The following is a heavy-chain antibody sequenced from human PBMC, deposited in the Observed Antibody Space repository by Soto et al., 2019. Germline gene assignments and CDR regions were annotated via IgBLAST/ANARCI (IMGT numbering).Heavy chain of an antibody. V-gene: IGHV4-31*03. D-gene: IGHD6-13*01. CDR1: GGSISSGGYY. J-gene: IGHJ4*02. Sequence: SETLSLTCTVSGGSISSGGYYWSWIRQHPGKGLEWIGYIYYSGSTYYNPSLKSRVTISVDTSKNQFSLKLSSVTAADTAVYYCASQEQLGFDYWGQGTLVTVSS. CDR3: ASQEQLGFDY. CDR2: IYYSGST.